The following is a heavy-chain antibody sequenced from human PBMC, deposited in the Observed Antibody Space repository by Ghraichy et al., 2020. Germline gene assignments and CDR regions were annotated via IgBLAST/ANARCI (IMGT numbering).Heavy chain of an antibody. V-gene: IGHV4-39*01. CDR2: IHSSGPT. D-gene: IGHD3-10*01. CDR3: VRSPIGSPPGD. CDR1: GDSVSSSSYY. J-gene: IGHJ4*02. Sequence: SETLSLTCTVSGDSVSSSSYYCGWIRQPPGKGPEWIGSIHSSGPTYYKSSLKSRVTIFVDTSRNQLSLSLSSLTVADTAVYYCVRSPIGSPPGDWGQGTLVTVSS.